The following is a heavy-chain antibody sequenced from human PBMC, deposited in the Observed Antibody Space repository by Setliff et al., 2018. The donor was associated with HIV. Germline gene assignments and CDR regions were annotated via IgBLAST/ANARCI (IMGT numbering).Heavy chain of an antibody. CDR2: IWYDGSNK. CDR1: GFTFSSYA. V-gene: IGHV3-30*02. CDR3: AKESGLYSNYKYYYYMDV. D-gene: IGHD4-4*01. Sequence: GGSLRLSCAASGFTFSSYAMSWVRQSPGKGLEWVAVIWYDGSNKYYADSVKGRFTISRDNSKNTLYLQMNSLRAEDTAVYYCAKESGLYSNYKYYYYMDVWGKGTTVTVSS. J-gene: IGHJ6*03.